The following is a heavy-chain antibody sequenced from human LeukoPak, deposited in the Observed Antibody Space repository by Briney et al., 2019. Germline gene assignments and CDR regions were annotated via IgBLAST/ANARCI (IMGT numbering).Heavy chain of an antibody. CDR2: MSYDGTKE. J-gene: IGHJ4*02. CDR1: GFTFSNYF. D-gene: IGHD6-19*01. Sequence: GGSLRLSCAASGFTFSNYFMHWVRQAPGKGLEWVAVMSYDGTKEYYADSVKGRFTISRDNAKNSLYLQMNSLRAEDTAVYYSARDFARSSGWSIWGQGTLVTVSS. CDR3: ARDFARSSGWSI. V-gene: IGHV3-30-3*01.